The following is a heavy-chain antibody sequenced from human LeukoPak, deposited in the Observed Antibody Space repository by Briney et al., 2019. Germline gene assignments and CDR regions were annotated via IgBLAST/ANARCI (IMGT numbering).Heavy chain of an antibody. Sequence: ASVNVSCKASGYTFTSYAMHWVRQAPGQRLEWMGWINAGNGNTKYSQKFQGRVTITRDTSASTAYMELSSLRSEDTAVYYCARDRWGRSILSYWGQGTLVTVSS. CDR3: ARDRWGRSILSY. CDR1: GYTFTSYA. J-gene: IGHJ4*02. D-gene: IGHD3-9*01. CDR2: INAGNGNT. V-gene: IGHV1-3*01.